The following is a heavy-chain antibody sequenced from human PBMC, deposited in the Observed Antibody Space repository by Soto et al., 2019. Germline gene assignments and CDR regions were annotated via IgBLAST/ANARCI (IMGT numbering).Heavy chain of an antibody. J-gene: IGHJ6*02. CDR1: GFSFSSYE. V-gene: IGHV3-48*03. CDR3: AFDLWSGERYHGMDV. Sequence: GGSLRLSCAASGFSFSSYEMNWVRQAPGKGLEWLSYISSSGSTVHYADSVKGRFTMSRDNARNSLSLQMNSLRAEDTAIYYCAFDLWSGERYHGMDVWGQGTTVTVSS. CDR2: ISSSGSTV. D-gene: IGHD3-3*01.